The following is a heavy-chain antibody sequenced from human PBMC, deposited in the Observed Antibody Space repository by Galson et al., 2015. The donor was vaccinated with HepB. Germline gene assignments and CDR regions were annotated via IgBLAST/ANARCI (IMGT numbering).Heavy chain of an antibody. CDR1: GFTFSTYA. V-gene: IGHV3-30*04. CDR2: ISYNGNNE. CDR3: ARDSGPTQPRFDFWSGYEKPFFYSSMDA. D-gene: IGHD3-3*01. Sequence: SLRLSCAASGFTFSTYAMHWVRQAPGKGLEWVAVISYNGNNEYYTDSVKGRFTISRDNSKNTLFLEMNSLRAEDTAVYYCARDSGPTQPRFDFWSGYEKPFFYSSMDAWGQGTTVTVSS. J-gene: IGHJ6*02.